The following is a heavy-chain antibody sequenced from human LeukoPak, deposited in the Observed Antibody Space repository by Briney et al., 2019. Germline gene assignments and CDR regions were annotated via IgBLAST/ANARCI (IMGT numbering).Heavy chain of an antibody. CDR1: GYTFTSYD. J-gene: IGHJ5*02. V-gene: IGHV1-8*01. Sequence: ASVKVSCKASGYTFTSYDINWVRQATGQGLEWMGWMNPNSGNTGYAQKFQGRVTMTRSTSISTAYMELSSLRSEDTAVYYCARYSSSWYVSWFDPWGQGTLVTVSS. CDR2: MNPNSGNT. CDR3: ARYSSSWYVSWFDP. D-gene: IGHD6-13*01.